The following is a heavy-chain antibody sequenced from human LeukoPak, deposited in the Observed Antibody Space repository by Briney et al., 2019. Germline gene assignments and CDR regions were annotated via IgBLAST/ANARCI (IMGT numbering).Heavy chain of an antibody. J-gene: IGHJ6*03. Sequence: GGSLRLSCAASGFTFSSYGMHWVRQAPGKGLEWVAYIRYNGNNQYYADSVKGRFTISRDNTKNTLYLQMNSLKGDDTAVYYCAKDSAFYYIDVWGKGTTVIISS. CDR1: GFTFSSYG. CDR3: AKDSAFYYIDV. D-gene: IGHD3-10*01. V-gene: IGHV3-30*02. CDR2: IRYNGNNQ.